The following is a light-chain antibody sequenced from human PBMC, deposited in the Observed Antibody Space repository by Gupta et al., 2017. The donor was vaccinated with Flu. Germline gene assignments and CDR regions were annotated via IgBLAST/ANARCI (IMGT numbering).Light chain of an antibody. CDR2: GDS. J-gene: IGKJ4*01. Sequence: PGTLSWSPGERATRSCRASQTISSSYIAWYQQKPGQAPRLLIYGDSTGATGVPHRFSGRGSGTDFTLIINGLEPEDFAVYYGQQYGSPPTFGGGTKVEI. CDR1: QTISSSY. CDR3: QQYGSPPT. V-gene: IGKV3-20*01.